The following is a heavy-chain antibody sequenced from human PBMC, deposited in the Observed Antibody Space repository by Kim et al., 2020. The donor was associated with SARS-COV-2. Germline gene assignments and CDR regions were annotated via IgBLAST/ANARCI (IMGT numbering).Heavy chain of an antibody. CDR2: IYYSGST. V-gene: IGHV4-59*12. Sequence: SETLSLTCTVSGGSISSYYWSWIRQPPGKGLEWIGYIYYSGSTNYNPSLKSRVTISVDTSKNQFSLKLSSVTAADTAVYYCARDNPKCSGGSCYYWFDPWGQGTLVTVSS. D-gene: IGHD2-15*01. CDR1: GGSISSYY. CDR3: ARDNPKCSGGSCYYWFDP. J-gene: IGHJ5*02.